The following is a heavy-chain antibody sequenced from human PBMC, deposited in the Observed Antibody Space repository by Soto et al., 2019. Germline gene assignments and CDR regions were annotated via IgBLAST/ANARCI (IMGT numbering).Heavy chain of an antibody. D-gene: IGHD5-12*01. CDR3: ARDRGGYSGYDPFYYYYGMDV. CDR2: ISAYNGNT. J-gene: IGHJ6*02. Sequence: ASVKVSCKASGYTFTSYGISWVRQAPGQGLEWMGWISAYNGNTNYAQKLQGRVTMTTDTSTSTANKELRSLRTDDTAEYYCARDRGGYSGYDPFYYYYGMDVWGQGTTVTVSS. V-gene: IGHV1-18*01. CDR1: GYTFTSYG.